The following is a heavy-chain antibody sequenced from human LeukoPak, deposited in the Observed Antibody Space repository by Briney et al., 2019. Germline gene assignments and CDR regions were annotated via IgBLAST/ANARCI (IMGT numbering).Heavy chain of an antibody. CDR3: ARNQHSYDSSGPGYWYFDL. CDR2: IYHSGST. V-gene: IGHV4-59*01. Sequence: SETLSLTCTVSDGSISSYYWSWIRQPPGKGLEWIGYIYHSGSTNYNPSLKSRVTISVDTSKNEFSLKLSSVTAADAAMYYCARNQHSYDSSGPGYWYFDLWGRGALVTVSS. CDR1: DGSISSYY. D-gene: IGHD3-22*01. J-gene: IGHJ2*01.